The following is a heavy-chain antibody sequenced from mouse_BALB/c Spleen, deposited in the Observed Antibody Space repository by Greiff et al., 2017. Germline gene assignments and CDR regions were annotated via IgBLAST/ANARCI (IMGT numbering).Heavy chain of an antibody. CDR3: ARWGLLREFAY. CDR1: GYAFTNYL. V-gene: IGHV1-54*01. Sequence: VKLMESGAELVRPGTSVKVSCKASGYAFTNYLIEWVKQRPGQGLEWIGVINPGSGGTNYNEKFKGKATLTADKSSSTAYMQLSSLTSDDSAVYFCARWGLLREFAYWGQGTLVTVSA. D-gene: IGHD2-3*01. CDR2: INPGSGGT. J-gene: IGHJ3*01.